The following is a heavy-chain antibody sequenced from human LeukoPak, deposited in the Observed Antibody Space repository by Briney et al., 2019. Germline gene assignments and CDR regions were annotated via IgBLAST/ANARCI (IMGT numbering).Heavy chain of an antibody. D-gene: IGHD1-1*01. CDR3: ARGGTFVSDY. CDR1: GFTYSSFW. J-gene: IGHJ4*02. CDR2: IKTDGSEK. V-gene: IGHV3-7*01. Sequence: GGSLRLSCAASGFTYSSFWMSWVRQAPGKGLEWVANIKTDGSEKYYVDSMKGRFTVSRDNAKNSLYLQMDSLRAEDTAVYYCARGGTFVSDYWGQGTLVTVSS.